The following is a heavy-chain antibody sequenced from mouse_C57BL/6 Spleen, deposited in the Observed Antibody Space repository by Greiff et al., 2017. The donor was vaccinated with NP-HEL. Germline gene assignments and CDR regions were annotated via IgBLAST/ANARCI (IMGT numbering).Heavy chain of an antibody. J-gene: IGHJ1*03. CDR2: IDPSDSYT. Sequence: VQLQQSGAELVKPGASVKLSCKASGYTFTSYWMQWVKQRPGQGLEWIGEIDPSDSYTNYNQKFKGKATLTVDISSSTAYMQLSSLTSEDSAVYYCARAIYFDVWGTGTTVTVSS. CDR3: ARAIYFDV. V-gene: IGHV1-50*01. CDR1: GYTFTSYW.